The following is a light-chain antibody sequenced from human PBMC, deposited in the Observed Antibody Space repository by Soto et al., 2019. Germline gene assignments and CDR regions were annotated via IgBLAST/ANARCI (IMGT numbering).Light chain of an antibody. CDR1: SSNIESNY. J-gene: IGLJ1*01. CDR3: AAWDDSLSGYV. Sequence: QSVLTQPPSASGTPGQKVTISCSGSSSNIESNYVYWYQHLPGTAPKLLIYRNSQRPSGVPDRFSGSKSGTSASLAISGLRSEDEADYYCAAWDDSLSGYVFGTGTRSPS. CDR2: RNS. V-gene: IGLV1-47*01.